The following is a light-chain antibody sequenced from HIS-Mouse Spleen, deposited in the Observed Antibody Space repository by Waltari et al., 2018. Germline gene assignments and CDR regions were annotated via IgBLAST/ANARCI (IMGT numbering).Light chain of an antibody. J-gene: IGKJ1*01. V-gene: IGKV3-15*01. CDR1: QSVRSN. CDR3: QQYNNWPPWT. Sequence: EIGMTQSPATLSGSPGERATLPCRASQSVRSNLAWYQQKPGQAPRLLIFGASTRATGIPARFSGSGSGTEFTLTISSMQSEDFAVYYCQQYNNWPPWTFGQGTKVEIK. CDR2: GAS.